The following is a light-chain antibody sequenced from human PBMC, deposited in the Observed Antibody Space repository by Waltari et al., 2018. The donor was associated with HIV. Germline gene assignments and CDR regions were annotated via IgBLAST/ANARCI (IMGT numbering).Light chain of an antibody. CDR2: EVT. V-gene: IGLV2-14*01. J-gene: IGLJ3*02. Sequence: HSALTQPASVSGPHGQSITISCAGTSSDVGDYDYVSWYHHPPGPAPKPVLYEVTNPPLGVSERFSGSKSGNTASLTLSYLLTEDEGFYYCASFTSNTWVFGGGTEVTVL. CDR3: ASFTSNTWV. CDR1: SSDVGDYDY.